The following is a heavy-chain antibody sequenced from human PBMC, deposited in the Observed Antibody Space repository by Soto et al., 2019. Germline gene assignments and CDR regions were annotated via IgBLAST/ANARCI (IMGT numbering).Heavy chain of an antibody. J-gene: IGHJ4*02. V-gene: IGHV1-18*01. Sequence: ASVKVSCKASGYTFTSYGISWVRQAPGQGLEWMGWISAYNGNTNYAQKLQGRVTMTTDTSTSTAYMELRSLRSDDTAVYYCARDNYYGSGSQRSYYFDYWGQGTLVTVSS. CDR1: GYTFTSYG. D-gene: IGHD3-10*01. CDR2: ISAYNGNT. CDR3: ARDNYYGSGSQRSYYFDY.